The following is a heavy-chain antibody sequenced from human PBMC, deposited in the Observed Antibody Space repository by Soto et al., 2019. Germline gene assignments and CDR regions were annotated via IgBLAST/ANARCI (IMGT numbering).Heavy chain of an antibody. CDR3: ARRVYCSGGSCYFSPYYYYGMDV. D-gene: IGHD2-15*01. J-gene: IGHJ6*02. CDR2: INHSGST. CDR1: SFSGYY. V-gene: IGHV4-34*01. Sequence: SFSGYYWSWIRQPPGKGLEWIGEINHSGSTNYNPSLKSRVTISVDTSKNQFSLKLSSVTAADTAVYYCARRVYCSGGSCYFSPYYYYGMDVWGQGATVTVSS.